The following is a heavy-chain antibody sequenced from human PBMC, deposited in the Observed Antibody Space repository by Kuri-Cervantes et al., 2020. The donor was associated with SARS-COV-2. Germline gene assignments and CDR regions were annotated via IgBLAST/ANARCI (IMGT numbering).Heavy chain of an antibody. Sequence: SQTLSLTCAVSGYSISSGYYWGWIRQPPGKGLEWIGSIYHSGSTYYNPSLKSRVTISVDTSKNQFSLKLSSVAAADTAAYYCARTYYYDSSGYWSNWFDPWGQGTLVTVSS. V-gene: IGHV4-38-2*01. CDR1: GYSISSGYY. CDR2: IYHSGST. J-gene: IGHJ5*02. CDR3: ARTYYYDSSGYWSNWFDP. D-gene: IGHD3-22*01.